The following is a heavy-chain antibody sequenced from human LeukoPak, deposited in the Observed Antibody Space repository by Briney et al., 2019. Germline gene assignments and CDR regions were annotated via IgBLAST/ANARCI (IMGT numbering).Heavy chain of an antibody. V-gene: IGHV3-66*01. J-gene: IGHJ4*02. CDR2: IYSGDTT. CDR1: GFSVSTRY. CDR3: ARGWDFDS. D-gene: IGHD1-26*01. Sequence: PGGSLRLSCAASGFSVSTRYMNWVRQAPGKGLEWVSLIYSGDTTKYADSVKGRFTVSRDNSKNTLYLQMNSLSAEDTALYYCARGWDFDSWGQGTLVTVSS.